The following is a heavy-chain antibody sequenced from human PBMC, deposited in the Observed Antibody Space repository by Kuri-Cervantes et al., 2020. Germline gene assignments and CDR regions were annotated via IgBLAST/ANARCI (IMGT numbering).Heavy chain of an antibody. CDR1: GFTFDDYG. V-gene: IGHV3-20*04. D-gene: IGHD3-3*01. CDR2: INWNGGST. CDR3: ARGTYYDFWSGYLHYYYYGMDV. Sequence: GESLKISCAASGFTFDDYGMSWVRQAPGKGLEWVSGINWNGGSTSYADSVKGRFTISRDNAKNTLYLQMNSLRAEDTAVYYCARGTYYDFWSGYLHYYYYGMDVWGQGTTVTVSS. J-gene: IGHJ6*02.